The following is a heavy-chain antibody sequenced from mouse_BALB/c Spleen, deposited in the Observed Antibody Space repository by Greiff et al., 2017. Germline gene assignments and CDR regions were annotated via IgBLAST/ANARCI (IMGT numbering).Heavy chain of an antibody. Sequence: EVNVVESGGGLVKPGGSLKLSCAASGFTFSSYAMSWVRQTPEKRLEWVASISSGGSTYYPDSVKGRFTISRDNARNILYLQMSSLRSEDTAMYYCARVITTVVRAMDYWGQGTSVTVSS. CDR3: ARVITTVVRAMDY. CDR1: GFTFSSYA. D-gene: IGHD1-1*01. V-gene: IGHV5-6-5*01. CDR2: ISSGGST. J-gene: IGHJ4*01.